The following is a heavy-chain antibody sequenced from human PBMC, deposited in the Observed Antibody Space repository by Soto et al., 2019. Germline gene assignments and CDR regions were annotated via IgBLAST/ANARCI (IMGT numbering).Heavy chain of an antibody. CDR1: GFTFSNYA. CDR3: AKKEEYDYVGGKSPSD. CDR2: INGRGDDT. Sequence: EVQLLESGGGLIQPGGSLRLSCAGSGFTFSNYAMTWVRQAPGKGLEWVSSINGRGDDTFYAASIKGRFTISRDNSKNTLYLQLNSLRAEDTALYYCAKKEEYDYVGGKSPSDWGQGTLVTVSS. V-gene: IGHV3-23*01. D-gene: IGHD3-16*01. J-gene: IGHJ3*01.